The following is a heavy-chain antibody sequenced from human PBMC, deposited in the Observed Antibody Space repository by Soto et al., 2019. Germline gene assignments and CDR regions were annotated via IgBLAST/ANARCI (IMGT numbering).Heavy chain of an antibody. CDR3: AKLWFGELLSGDYFDY. D-gene: IGHD3-10*01. CDR1: GFTFSSYA. CDR2: ISGSGGST. J-gene: IGHJ4*02. Sequence: GGSLRLSCAASGFTFSSYAMSWVRQAPGKGLEWVSAISGSGGSTYYADSVKGRFAISRDNSKNTLYLQMNSLRAEDTAVYYCAKLWFGELLSGDYFDYWGQGTLVTVSS. V-gene: IGHV3-23*01.